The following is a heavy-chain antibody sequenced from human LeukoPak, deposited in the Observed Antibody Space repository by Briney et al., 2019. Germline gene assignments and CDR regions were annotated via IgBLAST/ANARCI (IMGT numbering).Heavy chain of an antibody. CDR1: GFTFGNFA. CDR3: ARDNRKGVDAFDI. J-gene: IGHJ3*02. V-gene: IGHV3-30*02. Sequence: GQSLRLSCAASGFTFGNFAIHWVRQAPGKGLEWVAFIRYDGSNKYYADSVKGRFTISRDNSKNTLYLQMNSLRAEDTAVYYSARDNRKGVDAFDIWGQGTMVTVSS. CDR2: IRYDGSNK. D-gene: IGHD1-14*01.